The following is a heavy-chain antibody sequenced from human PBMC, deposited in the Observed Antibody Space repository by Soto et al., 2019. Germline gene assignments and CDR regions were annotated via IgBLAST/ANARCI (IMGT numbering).Heavy chain of an antibody. J-gene: IGHJ4*02. CDR3: ARGPYYYDSSGSHPSDY. CDR1: GGTFSSYA. CDR2: IIPIFGTA. D-gene: IGHD3-22*01. V-gene: IGHV1-69*13. Sequence: SVKVSYKASGGTFSSYAISWVRQAPGQGLEWMGGIIPIFGTANYAQKFQGRVTITADESTSTAYMELSSLRSEDTAVYYCARGPYYYDSSGSHPSDYWGQGTLVTVSS.